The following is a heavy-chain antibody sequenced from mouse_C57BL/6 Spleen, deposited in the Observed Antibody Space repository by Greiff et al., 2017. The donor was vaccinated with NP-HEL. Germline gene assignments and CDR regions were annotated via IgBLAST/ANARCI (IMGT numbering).Heavy chain of an antibody. J-gene: IGHJ3*01. Sequence: EVKVVESGGGLVKPGGSLKLSCAASGFTFSDYGMHWVRQAPEKGLEWVAYISSGSSTIYYADTVKGRFTISRDNAKNTLFLQMTSLRSEDTAMYYCARPLYYYGSSYGGGFAYWGQGTLVTVSA. CDR2: ISSGSSTI. V-gene: IGHV5-17*01. CDR3: ARPLYYYGSSYGGGFAY. D-gene: IGHD1-1*01. CDR1: GFTFSDYG.